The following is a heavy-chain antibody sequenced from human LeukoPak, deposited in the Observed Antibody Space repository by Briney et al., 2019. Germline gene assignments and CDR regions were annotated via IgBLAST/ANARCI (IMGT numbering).Heavy chain of an antibody. CDR2: ISASGGST. CDR3: AKSGSGSYGYYFDY. Sequence: GGSLRLSCAASGFTFIIYAMRSVRQAPGKGLEWVSSISASGGSTYDADSVKGRFTISRDISKNTLYLQMNSLRAEDTAVYYCAKSGSGSYGYYFDYWGQGTLVTVSS. CDR1: GFTFIIYA. V-gene: IGHV3-23*01. D-gene: IGHD6-19*01. J-gene: IGHJ4*02.